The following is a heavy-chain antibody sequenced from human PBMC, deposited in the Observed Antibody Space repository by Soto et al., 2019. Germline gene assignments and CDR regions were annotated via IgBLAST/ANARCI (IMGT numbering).Heavy chain of an antibody. V-gene: IGHV4-39*01. D-gene: IGHD3-10*01. CDR1: GGSISSSSYY. Sequence: PSQTLSLTCTVSGGSISSSSYYWGWIRQPPGKGLEWIGSIYYSGSTYYNPSLKSRVTISVDTSKNQFSLKLSSVTAADTAVYYCATEIWFGDLSDFDYWGQGTLVTVSS. CDR3: ATEIWFGDLSDFDY. CDR2: IYYSGST. J-gene: IGHJ4*02.